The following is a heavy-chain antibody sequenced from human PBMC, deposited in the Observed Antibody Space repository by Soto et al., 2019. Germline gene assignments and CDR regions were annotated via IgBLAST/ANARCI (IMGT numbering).Heavy chain of an antibody. CDR2: ISSNSAYI. Sequence: SVRLSCASSGFTFRSFTMNWVRQAPWRGLEWVSTISSNSAYIYYTDALRGRFTISRDNAKNSLHLQMNSLRAEDTAVYYCTRDASRDSSARGWFDPWGPGTLVTVSS. V-gene: IGHV3-21*01. D-gene: IGHD6-13*01. CDR3: TRDASRDSSARGWFDP. J-gene: IGHJ5*02. CDR1: GFTFRSFT.